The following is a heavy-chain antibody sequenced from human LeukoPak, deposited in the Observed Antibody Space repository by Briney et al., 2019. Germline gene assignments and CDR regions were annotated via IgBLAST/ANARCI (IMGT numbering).Heavy chain of an antibody. Sequence: GGSLRLSCTASGFTFSDHCMHWVRQAPGKGLEWVAVISYDGSNKYYGDSVKGRFTISRDNSKNTVYLQMNSLRAEDTAVYYCAKDRWYQLLLYHFDSWGQGTLVTVSS. D-gene: IGHD2-2*01. J-gene: IGHJ4*02. CDR2: ISYDGSNK. CDR3: AKDRWYQLLLYHFDS. V-gene: IGHV3-30*18. CDR1: GFTFSDHC.